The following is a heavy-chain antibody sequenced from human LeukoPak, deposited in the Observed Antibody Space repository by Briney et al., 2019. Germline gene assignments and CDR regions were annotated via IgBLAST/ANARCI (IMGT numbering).Heavy chain of an antibody. CDR3: ARVVHYGDYVDWYFDL. CDR1: GGSISSGGYS. Sequence: PSETLSLTCAVSGGSISSGGYSWSWIRQPPGKGLEWIGYIYHSGSTYYNPSLKSRVTISVDRSKNQFSLKLSSVTAADTAVYYCARVVHYGDYVDWYFDLWGRGTLVTVSS. V-gene: IGHV4-30-2*01. CDR2: IYHSGST. J-gene: IGHJ2*01. D-gene: IGHD4-17*01.